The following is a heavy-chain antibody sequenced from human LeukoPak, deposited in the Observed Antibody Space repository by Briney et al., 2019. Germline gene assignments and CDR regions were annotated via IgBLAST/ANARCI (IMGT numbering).Heavy chain of an antibody. CDR3: ARDLLWNYDSSGYDDY. V-gene: IGHV3-30*02. J-gene: IGHJ4*02. D-gene: IGHD3-22*01. CDR2: IRYDGSNK. CDR1: GFTFSTYG. Sequence: GGSLRLSCAASGFTFSTYGMHWVRQAPGKGLEWVAFIRYDGSNKYYADSVKGQFTISRDNSKNTLYLQMNSLRAEDTAVYYCARDLLWNYDSSGYDDYWGQGTLVTVSS.